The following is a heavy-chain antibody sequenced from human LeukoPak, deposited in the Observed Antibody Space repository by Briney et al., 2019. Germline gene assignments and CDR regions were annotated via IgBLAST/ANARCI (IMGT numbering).Heavy chain of an antibody. CDR2: IRYDGSNK. J-gene: IGHJ4*02. CDR3: AKGLRYYDSSDDSPRARHFDY. CDR1: GFTFSSYG. V-gene: IGHV3-30*02. Sequence: PGGSLRLSCAASGFTFSSYGMHWVRQAPGKGLEWVAFIRYDGSNKYYADSAKGRFTISRDNSKNTLYLQMNSLRAEDTAVYYCAKGLRYYDSSDDSPRARHFDYWGQGTLVTVSS. D-gene: IGHD3-22*01.